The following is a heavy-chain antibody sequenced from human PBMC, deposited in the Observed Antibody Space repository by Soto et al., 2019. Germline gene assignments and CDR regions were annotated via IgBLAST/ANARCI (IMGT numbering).Heavy chain of an antibody. D-gene: IGHD3-16*01. CDR2: IYYSGLT. CDR3: AYLRGFTGYCGD. J-gene: IGHJ4*02. Sequence: SETLSLTCSVSGGSMRSEGYYWSWIRQHPGKGLEWIGYIYYSGLTDYNPSLKSRLTISVDKSKNEFYLKMRSVTAADTAVYYCAYLRGFTGYCGDWGQGXLVTIYS. V-gene: IGHV4-31*03. CDR1: GGSMRSEGYY.